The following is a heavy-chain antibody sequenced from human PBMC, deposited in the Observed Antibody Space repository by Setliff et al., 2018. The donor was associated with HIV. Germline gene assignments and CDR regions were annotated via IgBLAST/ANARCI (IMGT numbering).Heavy chain of an antibody. CDR1: GDFFSSDYY. V-gene: IGHV4-38-2*02. CDR2: IYHSGST. CDR3: ARGDSVDAFDI. Sequence: LTCTVSGDFFSSDYYWGWIRQPPGKGLEWIGSIYHSGSTYYNPSLKSRVTISVDTSKNQFSLKLSSVTAADTAVYYCARGDSVDAFDIWGQGTMVTVSS. J-gene: IGHJ3*02. D-gene: IGHD2-15*01.